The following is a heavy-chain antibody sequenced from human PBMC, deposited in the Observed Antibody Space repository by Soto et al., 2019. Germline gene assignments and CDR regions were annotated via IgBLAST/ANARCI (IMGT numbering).Heavy chain of an antibody. V-gene: IGHV4-59*01. J-gene: IGHJ4*02. D-gene: IGHD4-17*01. CDR1: GGSMSSNY. Sequence: PSETLSLTCTVSGGSMSSNYWTWIRQSPGKGLEWIGYIYYTGSTKYNPSLKSRVTISLDTSKNQFSLRLTSVTSADTAVYYCARGGSYGDFFDYRGQGAQVTVSS. CDR3: ARGGSYGDFFDY. CDR2: IYYTGST.